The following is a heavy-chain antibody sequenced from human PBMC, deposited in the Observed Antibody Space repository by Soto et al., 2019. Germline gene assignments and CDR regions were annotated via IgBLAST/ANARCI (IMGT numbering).Heavy chain of an antibody. J-gene: IGHJ4*02. CDR1: GFTFGRYA. Sequence: HVQLVESGGGVVQPGRSLRLSCVASGFTFGRYAMHRVRQFPGRGLEWVAVISYTGANTYYVGSVRGRFTISRDNSKNTLYLQMNSLRAEDTAMYYCAKHMDDSGYFYVEGADHWGQGTLVTVSS. CDR2: ISYTGANT. V-gene: IGHV3-30*18. CDR3: AKHMDDSGYFYVEGADH. D-gene: IGHD3-22*01.